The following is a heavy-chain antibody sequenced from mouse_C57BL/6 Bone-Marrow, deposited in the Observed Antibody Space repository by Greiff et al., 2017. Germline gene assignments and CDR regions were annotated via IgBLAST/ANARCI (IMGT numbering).Heavy chain of an antibody. CDR1: GFNIKDYY. D-gene: IGHD2-3*01. CDR3: AGAGDGCYPPWFAY. Sequence: EVQLQQSGAELVKPGASVKLSCTASGFNIKDYYMHWVKQRTEQGLEWIGRIDPEDGDTKYAPKFQGKATITADTSSNTAYLQLSSLTSEATAVYYCAGAGDGCYPPWFAYWGQGTLVTVSA. V-gene: IGHV14-2*01. J-gene: IGHJ3*01. CDR2: IDPEDGDT.